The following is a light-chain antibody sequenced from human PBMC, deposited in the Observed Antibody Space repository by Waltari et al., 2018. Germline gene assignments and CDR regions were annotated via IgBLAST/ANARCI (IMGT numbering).Light chain of an antibody. CDR1: GSNIGAGFD. CDR3: QSYDTSLSVV. CDR2: GST. V-gene: IGLV1-40*01. Sequence: QSVLTQAPSMSGAPGQRVTISCTGSGSNIGAGFDVHWYQQLPRAATQLLIYGSTSRPLGVPDRFCGSTAGTSASLVIIGLQPEDEAVYYCQSYDTSLSVVFGGGTKLTVL. J-gene: IGLJ3*02.